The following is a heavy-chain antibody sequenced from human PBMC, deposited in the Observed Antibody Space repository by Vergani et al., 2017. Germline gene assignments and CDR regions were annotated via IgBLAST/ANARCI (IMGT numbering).Heavy chain of an antibody. CDR3: AKYRSYYYDSSGYYGGYFDY. CDR1: GFTFSRYA. V-gene: IGHV3-23*01. CDR2: ISGSGGST. Sequence: EVQLLESGGGLVQPGGSLRLSCAASGFTFSRYAMSWVRQAPGKGLEWVSAISGSGGSTYYADSLKSRFTISRDNSKNTLYLQMNSLRAEDTAVDYCAKYRSYYYDSSGYYGGYFDYWGQGTRVTVSS. D-gene: IGHD3-22*01. J-gene: IGHJ4*02.